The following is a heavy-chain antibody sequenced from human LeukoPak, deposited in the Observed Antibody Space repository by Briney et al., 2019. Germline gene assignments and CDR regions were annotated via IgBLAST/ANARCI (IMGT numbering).Heavy chain of an antibody. V-gene: IGHV3-53*01. CDR2: IYRGGST. CDR1: GFTFSSNY. D-gene: IGHD4-23*01. CDR3: ARDARTTVGYFDY. Sequence: GGSLRLSCVASGFTFSSNYMSWVRQAPGKGLEWVSVIYRGGSTYYADSVKGRFTISRHNSNNTVYLQMNSLRDEDTAVCYCARDARTTVGYFDYWGQGTLVTVSS. J-gene: IGHJ4*02.